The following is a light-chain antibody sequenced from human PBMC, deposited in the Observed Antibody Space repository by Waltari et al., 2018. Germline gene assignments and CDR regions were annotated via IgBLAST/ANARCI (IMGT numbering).Light chain of an antibody. CDR3: QEVLSQNLT. V-gene: IGKV1-9*01. CDR1: QGISSF. Sequence: DIQLTQSPSFLSASVGDRVTITCRASQGISSFLAWYQQRPGKAPKLLIFSASTLFRVVPSRFSAHGSGTEFTLTITSLQPEDFATYYCQEVLSQNLTFGHGTKVEI. CDR2: SAS. J-gene: IGKJ1*01.